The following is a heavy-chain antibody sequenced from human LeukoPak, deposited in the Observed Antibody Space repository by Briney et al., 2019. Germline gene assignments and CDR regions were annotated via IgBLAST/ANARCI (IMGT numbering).Heavy chain of an antibody. Sequence: ASVKVSCKASGYTFTGYYMHWVRQAPGQGLEWMRWINPNSGGTNYAQKFQGRVTMTRDTSISTAYMELSRLRSDDTAVYYCARLKGSGSYTNFDFWGQGTLVTVS. CDR2: INPNSGGT. J-gene: IGHJ4*02. V-gene: IGHV1-2*02. D-gene: IGHD1-26*01. CDR3: ARLKGSGSYTNFDF. CDR1: GYTFTGYY.